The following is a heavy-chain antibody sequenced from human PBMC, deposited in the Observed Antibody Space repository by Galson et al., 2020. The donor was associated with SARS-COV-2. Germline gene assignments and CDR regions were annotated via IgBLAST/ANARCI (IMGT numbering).Heavy chain of an antibody. CDR2: ISWNSGSV. V-gene: IGHV3-9*01. CDR1: GFTFDDFA. Sequence: SLKISCLASGFTFDDFAMHWVRQAPGKGLEWVSGISWNSGSVGYADSVKDQFTISRDNSKNSIFLQMNSLRPEDTAFYYCAKDPTVSGDFYFDLWGRGTLVTVAS. CDR3: AKDPTVSGDFYFDL. D-gene: IGHD3-3*01. J-gene: IGHJ2*01.